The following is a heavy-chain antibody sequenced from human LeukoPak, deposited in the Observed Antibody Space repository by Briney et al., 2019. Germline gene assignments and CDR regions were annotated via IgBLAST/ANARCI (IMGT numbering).Heavy chain of an antibody. D-gene: IGHD5-18*01. CDR2: ISYDGSNK. CDR1: GFTFSNYA. J-gene: IGHJ4*02. V-gene: IGHV3-30-3*01. CDR3: AREAGDTAMAGYFDY. Sequence: PGGSLRLSCAASGFTFSNYAMHWVRQAPGKGLEWVAVISYDGSNKYYADSVKGRFTISRDNSKNTLYLQMNSLRAEDTAVYYCAREAGDTAMAGYFDYWGQGTLVTVSS.